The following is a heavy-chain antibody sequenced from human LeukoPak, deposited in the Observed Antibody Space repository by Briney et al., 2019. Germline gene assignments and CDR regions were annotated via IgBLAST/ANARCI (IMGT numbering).Heavy chain of an antibody. J-gene: IGHJ6*03. V-gene: IGHV3-74*01. D-gene: IGHD6-13*01. CDR2: INSDGSST. CDR3: ARGAAGIYYYYYYMDV. CDR1: GFTFSSYW. Sequence: GGALRLSCAASGFTFSSYWMHWVRQAPGKGLVWVSRINSDGSSTNYADSVKGGFTISRDNAKNTLYLQMNSLRAEDTAVYYCARGAAGIYYYYYYMDVWGKGTTVTVSS.